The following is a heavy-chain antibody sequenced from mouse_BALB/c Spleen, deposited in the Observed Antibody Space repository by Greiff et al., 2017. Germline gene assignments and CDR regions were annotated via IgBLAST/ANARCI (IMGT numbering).Heavy chain of an antibody. D-gene: IGHD2-1*01. CDR1: GFTFSDYY. V-gene: IGHV5-4*02. CDR3: ARAKGDGNYAAY. CDR2: ISDGGSYT. J-gene: IGHJ3*01. Sequence: EVKVVESGGGLVKPGGSLTLSCAASGFTFSDYYLSWVRQTPEKRLEWVATISDGGSYTYYPDSVKGRFTISRDNAKNNLYLQMSSLKSEDTAMYYCARAKGDGNYAAYWGQGTLVTVSA.